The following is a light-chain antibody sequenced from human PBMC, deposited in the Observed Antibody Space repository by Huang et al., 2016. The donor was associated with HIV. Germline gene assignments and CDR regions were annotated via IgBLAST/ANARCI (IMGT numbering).Light chain of an antibody. CDR1: QSLNTNY. J-gene: IGKJ1*01. CDR3: QQYGSTPWT. CDR2: GTS. V-gene: IGKV3-20*01. Sequence: EVVLTQSPGTLSLSPGERVTLSCRASQSLNTNYLAWYQQKPGQAPRLLIAGTSVRVSGIPDRFSGSGSGTDFTLTINSLDPEDFAVYYCQQYGSTPWTFGHGTKVEIK.